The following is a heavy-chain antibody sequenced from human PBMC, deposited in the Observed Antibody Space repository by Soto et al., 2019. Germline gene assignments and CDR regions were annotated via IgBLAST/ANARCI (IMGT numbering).Heavy chain of an antibody. CDR2: IYHSVST. V-gene: IGHV4-30-2*01. CDR1: GGSISSGGYS. Sequence: QLQLQESGSGLVKPSQTLSLTCTVSGGSISSGGYSWSWIRQPPGKGLEWIGYIYHSVSTYYNPSLQGRVPTSVPTPKNQFSLKLSAVTDADTVVYYCARVPDYGGQGTLVTVSS. J-gene: IGHJ4*02. CDR3: ARVPDY.